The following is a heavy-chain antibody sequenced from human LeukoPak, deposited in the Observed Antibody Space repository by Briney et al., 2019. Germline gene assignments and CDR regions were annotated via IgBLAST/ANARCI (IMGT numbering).Heavy chain of an antibody. J-gene: IGHJ4*02. Sequence: GGSLRLSCVASGFIFSNYAMTWVRQAPGKGLEWVSILSGSGDNTYYSDSVKGRFTISRDNSKNTLYLQMSSLRAEDTAVYYCAKGPAPTAYSTFDYWGQGTLVTVSS. CDR2: LSGSGDNT. V-gene: IGHV3-23*01. CDR1: GFIFSNYA. CDR3: AKGPAPTAYSTFDY. D-gene: IGHD5-18*01.